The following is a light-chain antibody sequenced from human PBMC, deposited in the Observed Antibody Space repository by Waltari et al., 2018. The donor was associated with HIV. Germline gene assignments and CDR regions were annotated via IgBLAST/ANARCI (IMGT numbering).Light chain of an antibody. Sequence: SYVLTQPPSVSVAPGKTARISCEGNNIGSKNVHWYQQKPGQSPELVIFQDTKRPSGIPERFSGSNSGNTATLTISGTQAVDEADYYCQAWDSTSGVFGGGTMLTVL. V-gene: IGLV3-21*01. CDR3: QAWDSTSGV. CDR2: QDT. CDR1: NIGSKN. J-gene: IGLJ3*02.